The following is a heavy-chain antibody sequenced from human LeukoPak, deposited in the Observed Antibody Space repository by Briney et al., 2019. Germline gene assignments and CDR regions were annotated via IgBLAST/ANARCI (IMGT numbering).Heavy chain of an antibody. CDR3: ARDIREGDILTGSASSDY. V-gene: IGHV3-21*01. D-gene: IGHD3-9*01. CDR1: GFTFSSYS. J-gene: IGHJ4*02. Sequence: GGSLRLSCAASGFTFSSYSMNWVRQAPGKGLEWVSSISSSSSYIYYADSVKGRFTISRDNAKNSLYLQMNSLRAEDTAVYYCARDIREGDILTGSASSDYWGQGTLVTVSS. CDR2: ISSSSSYI.